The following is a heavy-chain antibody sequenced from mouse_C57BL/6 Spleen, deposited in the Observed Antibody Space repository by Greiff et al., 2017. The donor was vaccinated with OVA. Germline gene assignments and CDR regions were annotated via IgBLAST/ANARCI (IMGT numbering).Heavy chain of an antibody. CDR3: ARRDYDYLYYAMDY. J-gene: IGHJ4*01. CDR1: GFSLTSYG. CDR2: IWSGGST. V-gene: IGHV2-2*01. Sequence: VQLVESGPGLVQPSQSLSITCTVSGFSLTSYGVHWVRQSPGKGLEWLGVIWSGGSTDYNAAFISRLSISKDNSKSQVFFKMNSLQADDTAIYYCARRDYDYLYYAMDYWGQGTSVTVSS. D-gene: IGHD2-4*01.